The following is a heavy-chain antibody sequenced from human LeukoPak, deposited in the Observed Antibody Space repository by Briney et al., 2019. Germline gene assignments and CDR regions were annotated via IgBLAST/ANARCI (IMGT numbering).Heavy chain of an antibody. CDR1: GGSISSYY. Sequence: PSETLSLTCTVSGGSISSYYWSWVRQPPGKGLEWIGYIYYSGSTNYNPSLKSRVTISVDTSKNQFSLKLSSVTAADTAVYYCARGSGGSWWNWFDPWGQGTLVTVS. J-gene: IGHJ5*02. V-gene: IGHV4-59*01. D-gene: IGHD2-15*01. CDR2: IYYSGST. CDR3: ARGSGGSWWNWFDP.